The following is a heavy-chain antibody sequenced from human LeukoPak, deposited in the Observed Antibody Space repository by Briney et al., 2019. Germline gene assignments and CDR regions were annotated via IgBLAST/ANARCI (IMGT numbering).Heavy chain of an antibody. CDR1: GGSISSGDHY. Sequence: SQTLSLTCTVSGGSISSGDHYWSWIRQPPGKGLEWIGYIYYSGSTYYNPSLKSRVTISVDTSKNQFSLKLSSVTAADTAVYYCARGEYQYYYDSSGYPDNWFDPWGQGTLVTVSS. J-gene: IGHJ5*02. V-gene: IGHV4-30-4*08. CDR3: ARGEYQYYYDSSGYPDNWFDP. CDR2: IYYSGST. D-gene: IGHD3-22*01.